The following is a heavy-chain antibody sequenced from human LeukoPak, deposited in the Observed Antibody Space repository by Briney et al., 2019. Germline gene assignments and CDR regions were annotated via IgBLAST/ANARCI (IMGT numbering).Heavy chain of an antibody. CDR2: INHSGST. D-gene: IGHD3-3*01. J-gene: IGHJ6*02. CDR3: ARVAVLRFLEWSPAYGMDV. CDR1: GGSFSGYY. V-gene: IGHV4-34*01. Sequence: SETLSLTCAVYGGSFSGYYWSWIRQPPGKGLEWIGEINHSGSTNYNPSLKSRVTISVDTSKNQFSLKLSSVTAADTAVYYCARVAVLRFLEWSPAYGMDVWGQGTTVTVSS.